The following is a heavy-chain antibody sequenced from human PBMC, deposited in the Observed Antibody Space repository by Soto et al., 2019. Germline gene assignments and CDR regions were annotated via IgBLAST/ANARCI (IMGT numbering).Heavy chain of an antibody. J-gene: IGHJ6*02. V-gene: IGHV4-31*03. CDR3: ARGGYYFSYGMDV. CDR1: GGSITSGGYY. Sequence: SETLSLTCTVSGGSITSGGYYWGWIRQHPEKGLEWIGYIYYSGNTYYNPSLKSRVTISVDTSKSQFSLKLTSVTAADTAVYYCARGGYYFSYGMDVWGQGTTVTVSS. CDR2: IYYSGNT.